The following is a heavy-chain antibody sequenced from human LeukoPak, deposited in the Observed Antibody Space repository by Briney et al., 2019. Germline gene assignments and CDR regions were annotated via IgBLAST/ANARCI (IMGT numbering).Heavy chain of an antibody. J-gene: IGHJ4*02. V-gene: IGHV4-30-4*08. CDR2: IYYSGST. CDR1: GGSISSGDYY. CDR3: ARETIAVAAPDY. Sequence: PSQTLSLTCTVSGGSISSGDYYWSWIRQPPGKGLEWIGYIYYSGSTYYNPSLKSRVTISVDTSKNQFSLKLSSVTAADTAMYYCARETIAVAAPDYWGQGTLVTVSS. D-gene: IGHD6-19*01.